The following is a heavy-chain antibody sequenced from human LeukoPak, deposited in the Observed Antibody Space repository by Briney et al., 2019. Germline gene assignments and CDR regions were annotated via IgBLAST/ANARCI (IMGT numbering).Heavy chain of an antibody. CDR2: IKKDGSEK. D-gene: IGHD2-15*01. CDR1: GFTSSAFW. Sequence: GGSLSLSCVASGFTSSAFWMSWVRRPPGKGLEWVANIKKDGSEKEYVDSVKGRFSIFRDNAKNSAYLQMNSLRAEDTAVYYCATFAGVVRGGFIIWGKGTTVIVSS. J-gene: IGHJ6*04. CDR3: ATFAGVVRGGFII. V-gene: IGHV3-7*01.